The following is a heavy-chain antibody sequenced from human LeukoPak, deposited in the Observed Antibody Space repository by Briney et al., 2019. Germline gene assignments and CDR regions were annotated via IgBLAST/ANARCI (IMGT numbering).Heavy chain of an antibody. V-gene: IGHV1-18*01. J-gene: IGHJ1*01. D-gene: IGHD2-15*01. CDR2: ISGYIGNT. CDR1: GYTFTSYG. Sequence: GASVKVSCKTSGYTFTSYGISWVRQAPGQGLEWMGWISGYIGNTNYAQKFQGRVTLTTDTSTSTADMELRSLRPDDTAVYYCARVGCSGGSCYSSADFWGQGTLVTVSS. CDR3: ARVGCSGGSCYSSADF.